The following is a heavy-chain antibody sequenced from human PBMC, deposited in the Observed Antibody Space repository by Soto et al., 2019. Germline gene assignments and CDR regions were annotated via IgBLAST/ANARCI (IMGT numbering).Heavy chain of an antibody. V-gene: IGHV4-34*01. CDR3: ARGQSSLLLDC. CDR2: INHSGST. D-gene: IGHD2-8*02. Sequence: QVQLQQWGAGLLKPSETLSLTCAVYGGSFSGYYWSWIRQPPGKGLEWIGEINHSGSTNYNPSLKSRVTISVDTFNNQFSLKLSSVPAAETAVYYCARGQSSLLLDCWGQGVLVTVSS. CDR1: GGSFSGYY. J-gene: IGHJ4*02.